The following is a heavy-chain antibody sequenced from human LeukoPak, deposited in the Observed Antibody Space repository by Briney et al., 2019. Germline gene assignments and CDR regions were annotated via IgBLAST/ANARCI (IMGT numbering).Heavy chain of an antibody. Sequence: GGSLRLSCAASGFTFSSYAMSWVRHAPGKGLEWVPAITIIGGSTYNADSVKGRFTISRDNSKNTLYLQMNSLRAEDTAVYYCAKGSNSGITMVRGVIKSYFDYWGQGNLVTVSS. V-gene: IGHV3-23*01. CDR1: GFTFSSYA. CDR2: ITIIGGST. J-gene: IGHJ4*02. CDR3: AKGSNSGITMVRGVIKSYFDY. D-gene: IGHD3-10*01.